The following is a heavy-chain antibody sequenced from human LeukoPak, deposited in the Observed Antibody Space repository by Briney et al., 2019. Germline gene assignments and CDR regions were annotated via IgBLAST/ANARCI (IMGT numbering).Heavy chain of an antibody. CDR3: ATSAAGTSHNWFDP. CDR2: INAGNGNT. J-gene: IGHJ5*02. V-gene: IGHV1-3*01. CDR1: GDTFTSYA. D-gene: IGHD6-13*01. Sequence: ASVKVSCTASGDTFTSYAIHWLRQAPGQGLEWMGWINAGNGNTKYSQKFQGRVTITSDTSASTAYMELSSLRSEDTAVYYCATSAAGTSHNWFDPWGQGTLVTVSS.